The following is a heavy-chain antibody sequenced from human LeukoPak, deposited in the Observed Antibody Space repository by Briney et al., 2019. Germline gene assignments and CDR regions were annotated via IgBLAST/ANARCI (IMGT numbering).Heavy chain of an antibody. V-gene: IGHV1-18*01. CDR1: GYTFTSSG. Sequence: ASVKVSCTASGYTFTSSGISWVRQAPGQGLEWMGWISTNNGNTNYAQKFQGRVTMTRDTSTNTVYMELRSLRPDDTAVYYCASPDVSQGITIWGHGTLVTVSS. J-gene: IGHJ4*01. CDR3: ASPDVSQGITI. CDR2: ISTNNGNT. D-gene: IGHD3-10*01.